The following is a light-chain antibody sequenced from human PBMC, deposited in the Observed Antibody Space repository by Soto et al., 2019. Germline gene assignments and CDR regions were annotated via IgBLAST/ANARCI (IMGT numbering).Light chain of an antibody. CDR2: GND. Sequence: QSVLTQSPSASGTPGQRVSISCSGSTSNIGTNTVSWYQHVPGTAPKPLIYGNDQRPSAVPDRFSGSKSGTSASLAITGLLSEDEADYYCATWDDSLNVVFGGGTKLTVL. CDR1: TSNIGTNT. CDR3: ATWDDSLNVV. J-gene: IGLJ2*01. V-gene: IGLV1-44*01.